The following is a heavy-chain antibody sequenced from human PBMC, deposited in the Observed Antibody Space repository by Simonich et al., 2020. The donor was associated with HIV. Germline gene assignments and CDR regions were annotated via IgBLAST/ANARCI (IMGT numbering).Heavy chain of an antibody. V-gene: IGHV4-34*01. J-gene: IGHJ4*02. CDR1: GGAFSGYY. CDR2: INHSGST. D-gene: IGHD3-10*01. CDR3: ARRGGFHFDY. Sequence: QVHLQQWGAGLLKPSETLSLTCAVYGGAFSGYYGAWYRLPPGKGLEWIGEINHSGSTDYNPSRKSRVTMSVDTSKNQFSLNRSSVTAADTAVYYCARRGGFHFDYWGQGTLVTVSS.